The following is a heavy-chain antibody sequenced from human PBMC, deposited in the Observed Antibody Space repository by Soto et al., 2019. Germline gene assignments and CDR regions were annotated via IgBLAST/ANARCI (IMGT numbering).Heavy chain of an antibody. J-gene: IGHJ4*02. CDR3: ARGRGDSRGTNFDF. V-gene: IGHV4-59*01. Sequence: TSETLSLTCTVSGCSIRSYYWTWIRQPPGKGLEWIGYIDYSGSTTYSPSLKTRVTLSVDTSKNQFSLKLRSVTAADTAVYFCARGRGDSRGTNFDFWGQGILVTVSS. CDR1: GCSIRSYY. D-gene: IGHD3-22*01. CDR2: IDYSGST.